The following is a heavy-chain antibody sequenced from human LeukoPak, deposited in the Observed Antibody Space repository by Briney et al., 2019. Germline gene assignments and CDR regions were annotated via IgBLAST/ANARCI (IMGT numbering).Heavy chain of an antibody. CDR2: INPNSGGT. CDR1: GYTFTDYY. J-gene: IGHJ4*02. Sequence: ASVKVSCKASGYTFTDYYMHWVRQAPGQGLEWMGWINPNSGGTNYAQKFQGRVTMARDTSISTAYMELSRLRSDDTAVYYCARLYSARAFDYWGQGTLVTVSS. CDR3: ARLYSARAFDY. D-gene: IGHD6-13*01. V-gene: IGHV1-2*02.